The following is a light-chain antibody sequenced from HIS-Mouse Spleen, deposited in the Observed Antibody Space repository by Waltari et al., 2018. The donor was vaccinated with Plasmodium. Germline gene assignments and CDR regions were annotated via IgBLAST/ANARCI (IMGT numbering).Light chain of an antibody. V-gene: IGLV2-23*03. CDR3: CSYAGSSTFVV. Sequence: QSALTQPASVSGSPGQSITISCPASSSAVGSYNLVSCYQQHPGTAPKLMIYEGSKPPSGVSNRFSGSKSGNTASLTISGLQAEDEADYYCCSYAGSSTFVVFGGGTKLTVL. CDR2: EGS. CDR1: SSAVGSYNL. J-gene: IGLJ2*01.